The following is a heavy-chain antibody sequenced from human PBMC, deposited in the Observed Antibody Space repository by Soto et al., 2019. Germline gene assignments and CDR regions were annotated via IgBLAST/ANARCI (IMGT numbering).Heavy chain of an antibody. CDR3: ARVRQLVVYFYYYMDV. J-gene: IGHJ6*03. Sequence: QVPLLQSGAEVRKPGASVKVSCKASGYTFTNYGITWVRQAPGQGLEWMGGIGAYNGDTHYTQRLQGRVTMTTDTTTSTAYMELRGLRSDDTTIYYCARVRQLVVYFYYYMDVWGKGTTVTVSS. CDR2: IGAYNGDT. CDR1: GYTFTNYG. V-gene: IGHV1-18*01. D-gene: IGHD6-6*01.